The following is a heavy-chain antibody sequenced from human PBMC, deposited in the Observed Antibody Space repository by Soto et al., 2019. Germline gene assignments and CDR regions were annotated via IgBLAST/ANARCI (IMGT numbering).Heavy chain of an antibody. CDR1: GFTFSSYG. D-gene: IGHD2-2*01. CDR2: IWYDGSNK. J-gene: IGHJ3*02. V-gene: IGHV3-33*01. Sequence: GGSLRLSCAASGFTFSSYGMHWVRQAPGKGLEWVAVIWYDGSNKYYADSVKGRFTISRDNSKNTLYLQMNSLRAEDTDVYYCARDGEYQLLFDAFDIWGQGTMVTVSS. CDR3: ARDGEYQLLFDAFDI.